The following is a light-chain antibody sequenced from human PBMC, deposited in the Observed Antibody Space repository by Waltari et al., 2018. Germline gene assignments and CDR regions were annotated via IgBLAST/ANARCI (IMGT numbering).Light chain of an antibody. V-gene: IGLV7-46*01. CDR3: LLHYSGPRV. J-gene: IGLJ2*01. CDR2: DTS. Sequence: QAVVTQEPSVTVSPGGTVTLTCVSSPGAVTSSHLPSWFQQKPGQAPRTLVYDTSNKHSWTPARFSGSVVGGKAALTLSGAQPEDEAEYYCLLHYSGPRVFGGGTKVTVL. CDR1: PGAVTSSHL.